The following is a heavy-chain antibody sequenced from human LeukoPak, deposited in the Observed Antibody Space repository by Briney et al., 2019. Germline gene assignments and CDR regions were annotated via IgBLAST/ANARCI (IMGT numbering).Heavy chain of an antibody. D-gene: IGHD3-22*01. CDR1: GYTFTSYY. J-gene: IGHJ3*02. CDR2: INPSGGST. V-gene: IGHV1-46*01. CDR3: ASEWYYYDSSGPPSFDI. Sequence: ASVKVSCKASGYTFTSYYMHWVRQAPGQGLEWMGIINPSGGSTSYAQKFQGRVTMTRDTSTSTVYMELSSLRSEDTAVYYCASEWYYYDSSGPPSFDIWGQGTMVTVSS.